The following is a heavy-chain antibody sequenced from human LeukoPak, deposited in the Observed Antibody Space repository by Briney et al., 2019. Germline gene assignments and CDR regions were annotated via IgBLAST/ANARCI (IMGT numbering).Heavy chain of an antibody. V-gene: IGHV1-69*13. CDR3: ARDEGVVVVTGFDY. J-gene: IGHJ4*02. Sequence: SVTVSCKASGGIFISYPICWVRQAPGQGLEWMGGIIPIFGTANYAQKFQGRVTITADESTSTAYMELSSLRSEDTAVYYCARDEGVVVVTGFDYWGQGTLVTVSS. D-gene: IGHD3-22*01. CDR2: IIPIFGTA. CDR1: GGIFISYP.